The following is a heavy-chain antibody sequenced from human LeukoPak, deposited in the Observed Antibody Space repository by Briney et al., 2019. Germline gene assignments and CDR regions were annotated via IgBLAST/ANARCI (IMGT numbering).Heavy chain of an antibody. J-gene: IGHJ4*02. Sequence: SETLSLTCAVYGGSFSGYYWSWIRQPPGKGLEWIGEINHSGSTNYNPSLKSRVTISVDTSKNQFSLKLTSVTAADTAVYYCAREHFYDTSGHDFWGQGTLVTVSS. CDR3: AREHFYDTSGHDF. V-gene: IGHV4-34*01. D-gene: IGHD3-22*01. CDR2: INHSGST. CDR1: GGSFSGYY.